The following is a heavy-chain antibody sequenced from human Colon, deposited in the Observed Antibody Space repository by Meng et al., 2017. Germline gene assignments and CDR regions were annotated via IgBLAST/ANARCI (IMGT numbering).Heavy chain of an antibody. CDR3: ARDLSGYYSFVDY. V-gene: IGHV1-2*06. J-gene: IGHJ4*02. CDR1: GYTFTGDL. CDR2: INPNNGGA. Sequence: QGQLVQSGAEVKRPGASVKDSCKAHGYTFTGDLMQWVRQAPGQGLEWMGRINPNNGGANYAQQFQGRVTMTTDTSISTAYMELSRLRSDDTAVYYCARDLSGYYSFVDYWGQGTLVTVSS. D-gene: IGHD3-22*01.